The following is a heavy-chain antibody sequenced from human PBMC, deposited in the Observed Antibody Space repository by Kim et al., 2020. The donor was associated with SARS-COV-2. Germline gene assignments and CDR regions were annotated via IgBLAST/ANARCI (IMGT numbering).Heavy chain of an antibody. D-gene: IGHD3-10*01. J-gene: IGHJ6*01. V-gene: IGHV3-11*01. CDR1: GFTFGDYD. CDR2: FTGGGATK. Sequence: GGSLRLSCAASGFTFGDYDMSWIRQAPGKRLEWVSHFTGGGATKYDAAVEDRRITFRGDSNKNPQYQKMNLIRADTAAVYWSTRERGGWGPLYYG. CDR3: TRERGGWGPLYYG.